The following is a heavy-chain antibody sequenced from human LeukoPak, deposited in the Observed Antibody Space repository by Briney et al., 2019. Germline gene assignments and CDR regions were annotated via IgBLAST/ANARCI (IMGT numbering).Heavy chain of an antibody. Sequence: PGGSLRLSRAASGFTFNSYGIHWVRQAPGKGLEWVAFISYDGSDKYYADSVKGRFTISRDNSKNTLYLQMSSLRAEDTAVYYCAKDRRGSCNGGSCYCCDYWGQGTLVTVSS. CDR3: AKDRRGSCNGGSCYCCDY. CDR1: GFTFNSYG. V-gene: IGHV3-30*02. CDR2: ISYDGSDK. J-gene: IGHJ4*02. D-gene: IGHD2-15*01.